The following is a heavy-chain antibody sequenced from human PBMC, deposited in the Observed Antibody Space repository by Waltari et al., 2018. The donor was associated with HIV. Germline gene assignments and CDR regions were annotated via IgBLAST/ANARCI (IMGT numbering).Heavy chain of an antibody. CDR2: IWYDGSNK. CDR3: ARQRIRFLYDFDY. J-gene: IGHJ4*02. CDR1: GFTFSSYG. Sequence: QVQLVESGGGVVQPGRSLRLSCAASGFTFSSYGMPWVRQAPGKGLEWVAVIWYDGSNKYYADSVRGRCTISRDNSKNTLYLQMNSLRAEDTAVYYCARQRIRFLYDFDYWGQGTLATVSS. V-gene: IGHV3-33*01. D-gene: IGHD3-3*01.